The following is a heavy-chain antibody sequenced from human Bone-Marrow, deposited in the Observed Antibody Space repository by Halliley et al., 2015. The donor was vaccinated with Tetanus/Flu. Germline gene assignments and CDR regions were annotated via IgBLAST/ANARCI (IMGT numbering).Heavy chain of an antibody. CDR2: IYDTGKI. D-gene: IGHD6-13*01. V-gene: IGHV4-59*08. J-gene: IGHJ5*01. Sequence: LRLSCAASGFTFGDYAMHWVRQPPGKGLEWIGYIYDTGKINYNPSLKSRVTISADTSQNQFSLNLTSVTAADTAVYFCGRLAKLSGPASWSRPVDSWGQGALVTVSS. CDR3: GRLAKLSGPASWSRPVDS. CDR1: GFTFGDYA.